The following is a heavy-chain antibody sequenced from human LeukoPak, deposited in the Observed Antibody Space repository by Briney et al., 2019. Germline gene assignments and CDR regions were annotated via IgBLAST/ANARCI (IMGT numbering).Heavy chain of an antibody. J-gene: IGHJ1*01. CDR2: ISSSSSYI. Sequence: GGSLRLSCAASGFTLSSYSMNWVRQAPGKGLEWVSSISSSSSYIYYADSVKGRFTISRDNARNSLYLQMNSLRAEDTAVYYCARDNGSSGYSSEYFQHWGQGTLVTVSS. CDR3: ARDNGSSGYSSEYFQH. CDR1: GFTLSSYS. D-gene: IGHD3-22*01. V-gene: IGHV3-21*01.